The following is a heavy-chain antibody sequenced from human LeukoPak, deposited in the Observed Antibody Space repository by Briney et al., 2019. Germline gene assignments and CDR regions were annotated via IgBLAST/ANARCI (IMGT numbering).Heavy chain of an antibody. D-gene: IGHD3-22*01. V-gene: IGHV4-31*03. J-gene: IGHJ4*02. CDR3: ARRSGVLDSRDSRYYFDH. CDR1: GGSISSGGYY. CDR2: IYYSGST. Sequence: SETLSLTCTVSGGSISSGGYYWSWIRQHPGKGLEWIGYIYYSGSTYYNPSLKSRVTISVDTSKNQFSLNLTSVTAADTAVYYCARRSGVLDSRDSRYYFDHWGQGTLVTVSS.